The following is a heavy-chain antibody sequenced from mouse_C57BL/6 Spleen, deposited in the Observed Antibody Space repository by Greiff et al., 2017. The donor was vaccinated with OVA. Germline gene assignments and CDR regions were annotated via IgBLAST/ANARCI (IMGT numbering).Heavy chain of an antibody. CDR1: GYAFTNYL. CDR3: ARSVEY. J-gene: IGHJ2*01. V-gene: IGHV1-54*01. CDR2: INPGSGGT. Sequence: VQLQQSGAELVRPGTSVKVSCKASGYAFTNYLIEWVKQRPGQGLEWIGVINPGSGGTNYNEKFKGKATLTADKSSSTAYMQLSSLTPEDSAVYFCARSVEYWGQGTTLTVSS.